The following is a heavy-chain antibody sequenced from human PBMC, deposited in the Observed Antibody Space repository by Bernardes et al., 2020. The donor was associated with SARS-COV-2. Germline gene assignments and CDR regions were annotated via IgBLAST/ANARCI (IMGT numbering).Heavy chain of an antibody. CDR3: ARDPVSWLFDVVVAYSDY. Sequence: ASVKVSCKASGYTFSNYGISWVRLAPGQGLEWMGWISPYSGNTNYAQTFQDRVTMTTDTSTNTAYLELRSLRTDDTAVYYCARDPVSWLFDVVVAYSDYWGQGTLVTVSA. J-gene: IGHJ4*02. CDR1: GYTFSNYG. D-gene: IGHD5-12*01. CDR2: ISPYSGNT. V-gene: IGHV1-18*01.